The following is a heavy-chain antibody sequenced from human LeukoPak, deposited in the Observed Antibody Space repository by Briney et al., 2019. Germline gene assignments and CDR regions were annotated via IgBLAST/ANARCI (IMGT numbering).Heavy chain of an antibody. CDR3: ARVLGYDSIGYHSDYMDV. CDR2: IYSGGST. J-gene: IGHJ6*03. CDR1: GFTVSSNY. Sequence: PGGSLRLSCAASGFTVSSNYMSWVRQAPGKGLELVSVIYSGGSTYYADSVKGRFTISRDNSKNTVYLQMNSLRAEDTAVYYCARVLGYDSIGYHSDYMDVWGKGPTVTVSS. D-gene: IGHD3-22*01. V-gene: IGHV3-53*01.